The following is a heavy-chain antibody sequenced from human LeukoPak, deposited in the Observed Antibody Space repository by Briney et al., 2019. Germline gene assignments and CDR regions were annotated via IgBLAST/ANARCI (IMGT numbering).Heavy chain of an antibody. CDR3: VRDRDSGTYYYYYGMDV. V-gene: IGHV4-59*01. Sequence: PSETLSLTCTVSGGSISTYYWSWIRQPPGKGLGWIGYIYYSGSTNYNPSLKSRVTISVDTSKNQFSLKLTSVTAADTAVYYCVRDRDSGTYYYYYGMDVWGQGTTVTVSS. J-gene: IGHJ6*02. CDR1: GGSISTYY. CDR2: IYYSGST. D-gene: IGHD1-26*01.